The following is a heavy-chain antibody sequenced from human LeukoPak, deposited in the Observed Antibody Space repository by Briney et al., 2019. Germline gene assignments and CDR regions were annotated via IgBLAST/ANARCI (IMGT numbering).Heavy chain of an antibody. CDR3: ARRTDY. Sequence: KPSETLSLTCTVSGGSMNNYYWNWIRQPAGKGLEWIGHIYSSGSTNYNPSLKSRVTMSIDTSKNQFFLKLSSVTAADTAVYYCARRTDYWGQGTLVTVSS. J-gene: IGHJ4*02. V-gene: IGHV4-4*07. CDR2: IYSSGST. CDR1: GGSMNNYY. D-gene: IGHD1-14*01.